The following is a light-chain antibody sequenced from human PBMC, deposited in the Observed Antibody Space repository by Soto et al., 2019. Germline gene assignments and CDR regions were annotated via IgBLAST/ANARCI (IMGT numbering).Light chain of an antibody. CDR3: QQYNNWPT. V-gene: IGKV3-15*01. J-gene: IGKJ3*01. Sequence: EIVMTQSPATLSVSPGERSTLSCRASQSVSSNLAWYQQKPGQAPRLLIYGASTRATGIPARFSGSGSGTEFPLTVGSLQSEDFAVYYSQQYNNWPTCRARTIVDIK. CDR2: GAS. CDR1: QSVSSN.